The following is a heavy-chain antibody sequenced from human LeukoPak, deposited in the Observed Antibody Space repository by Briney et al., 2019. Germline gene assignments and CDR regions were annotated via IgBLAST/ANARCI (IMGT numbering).Heavy chain of an antibody. V-gene: IGHV3-23*01. J-gene: IGHJ1*01. D-gene: IGHD1-1*01. CDR3: AKDLSRQLASFAEFFQH. Sequence: GGSLRLSCAASGFTFSSYAMSWVRQAPGKGLEWVSAISGSGDTTYYSDSVKDRFTISRDNSKNTLYLQMNGLRAEDTAVYFCAKDLSRQLASFAEFFQHWGQGTLVTVSS. CDR1: GFTFSSYA. CDR2: ISGSGDTT.